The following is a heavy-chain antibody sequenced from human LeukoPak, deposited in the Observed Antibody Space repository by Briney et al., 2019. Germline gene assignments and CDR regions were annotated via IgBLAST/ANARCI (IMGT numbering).Heavy chain of an antibody. V-gene: IGHV3-30*18. J-gene: IGHJ4*02. CDR1: GFTFSSYG. CDR3: AKDQGYSSGWYGLEDY. CDR2: ISYDGSNK. Sequence: GRSLRLSCAASGFTFSSYGMHWVRQAPGKGLEWVAVISYDGSNKYYADSVKGRFTISRDNSKNTLYLQMNSLGAEDTALYYCAKDQGYSSGWYGLEDYWGQGTLVTVSS. D-gene: IGHD6-19*01.